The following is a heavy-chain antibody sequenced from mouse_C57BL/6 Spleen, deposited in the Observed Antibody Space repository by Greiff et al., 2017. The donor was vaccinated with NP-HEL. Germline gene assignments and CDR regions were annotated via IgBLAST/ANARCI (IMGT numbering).Heavy chain of an antibody. D-gene: IGHD2-5*01. CDR2: ISGGGGNT. V-gene: IGHV5-9*01. Sequence: EVQLVESGGGLVKPGGSLKLSCAASGFTFSSYTMSWVRQTPEKRLEWVATISGGGGNTYYPDSVKGRFTISRDNAKNTLYLQMSSLRSEDTALYYCARPVSNYLYYFDYWGQGTTLTVSS. CDR1: GFTFSSYT. CDR3: ARPVSNYLYYFDY. J-gene: IGHJ2*01.